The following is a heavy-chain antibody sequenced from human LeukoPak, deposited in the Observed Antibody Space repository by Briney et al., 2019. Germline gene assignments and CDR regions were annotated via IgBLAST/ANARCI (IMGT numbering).Heavy chain of an antibody. J-gene: IGHJ3*02. CDR1: GYTFTSYY. CDR3: AREPLRDYDFWSGYKNHDAFDI. V-gene: IGHV1-46*01. D-gene: IGHD3-3*01. CDR2: INPSGGST. Sequence: ASVKVSCKASGYTFTSYYMHWVRQAPGQGLERMGIINPSGGSTSYAQKFQGRVTMTRDTSTSTVYMELSSLRSEDTAVYYCAREPLRDYDFWSGYKNHDAFDIWGQGTMVTDSS.